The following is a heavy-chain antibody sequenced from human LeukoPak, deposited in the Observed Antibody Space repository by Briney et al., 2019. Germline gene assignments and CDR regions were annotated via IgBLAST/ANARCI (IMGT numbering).Heavy chain of an antibody. V-gene: IGHV4-4*02. CDR1: GVSVSSDNW. D-gene: IGHD5-24*01. CDR2: THRSGDT. CDR3: ATRDQSRTYLAPADC. Sequence: SETLSPTCAVYGVSVSSDNWWTWVRQSPGKGLEWIGETHRSGDTKYNPSLNGRVTISIDNSNNRLSLNLRYVTAADTAMYYCATRDQSRTYLAPADCWGQGTLATVSS. J-gene: IGHJ4*02.